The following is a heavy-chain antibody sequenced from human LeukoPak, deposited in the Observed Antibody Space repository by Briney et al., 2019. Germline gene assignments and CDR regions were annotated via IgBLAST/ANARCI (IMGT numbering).Heavy chain of an antibody. V-gene: IGHV3-7*04. CDR2: INQDGSEK. CDR1: GFTFSNYW. J-gene: IGHJ4*02. CDR3: ARDIYGGHDY. Sequence: GGSLRLSCAASGFTFSNYWMSWVRQAPGKGLEWVANINQDGSEKSYVDSVEGRFTISRDNAKKSLYLHVNSLRAEDTAVYYCARDIYGGHDYWGQGTLLTVSS. D-gene: IGHD2-21*01.